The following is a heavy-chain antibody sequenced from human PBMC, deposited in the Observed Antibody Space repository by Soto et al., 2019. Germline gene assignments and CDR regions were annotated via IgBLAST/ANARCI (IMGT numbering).Heavy chain of an antibody. V-gene: IGHV3-33*01. J-gene: IGHJ4*02. CDR3: ARGRTYYYGSESYYPSDY. CDR1: GFTFSSYG. Sequence: QVQLVESGGGVVQPGRSLRLSCAASGFTFSSYGMHWVRQAPGKGLEWVAVIWYDGSNKYYADSVKGRFTISRDNSKNTLYLQTNSLRAEDTAMYYCARGRTYYYGSESYYPSDYWGQGPLVTVSS. D-gene: IGHD3-10*01. CDR2: IWYDGSNK.